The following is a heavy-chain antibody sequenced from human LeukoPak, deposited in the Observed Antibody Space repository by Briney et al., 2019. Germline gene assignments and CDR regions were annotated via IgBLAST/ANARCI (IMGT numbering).Heavy chain of an antibody. V-gene: IGHV3-21*01. Sequence: GGSLRLSCAASGFTFSTYSMSWVRQAPGKGLEWVSSISSSTGYIYYADSVKGRFTISRDNAKNTLYLQMNSLRAEDTAVYYCATTTYYWGQGTLVTVSS. CDR1: GFTFSTYS. CDR2: ISSSTGYI. CDR3: ATTTYY. J-gene: IGHJ4*02. D-gene: IGHD1-1*01.